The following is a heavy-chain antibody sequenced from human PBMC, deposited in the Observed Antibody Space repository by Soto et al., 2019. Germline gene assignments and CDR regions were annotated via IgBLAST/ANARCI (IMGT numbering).Heavy chain of an antibody. CDR2: IIPIFGTA. V-gene: IGHV1-69*13. Sequence: SVKVSCKASGGTFSSYAISWVRQAPGQGLEWMGGIIPIFGTANYAQKFQGRVTITADESTSTAYMELSSLRSEDTAVYYCARNYYDSSGYRNDAFDIWGQGTMVTVSS. J-gene: IGHJ3*02. CDR3: ARNYYDSSGYRNDAFDI. D-gene: IGHD3-22*01. CDR1: GGTFSSYA.